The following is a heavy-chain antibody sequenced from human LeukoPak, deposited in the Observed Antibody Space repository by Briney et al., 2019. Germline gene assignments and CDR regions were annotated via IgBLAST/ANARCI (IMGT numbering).Heavy chain of an antibody. V-gene: IGHV4-39*07. CDR3: ARTSTTVTVATGYYYYYMDV. J-gene: IGHJ6*03. CDR1: GGSITSRSYY. D-gene: IGHD4-17*01. Sequence: SETLSLTCNVSGGSITSRSYYWGWIRQPPGKGLEGIGSIYYSGSTYYNPSLKSRVTMSVDTSKNQFSLKLSSVTAADTAVYYCARTSTTVTVATGYYYYYMDVWGKGTTVTVSS. CDR2: IYYSGST.